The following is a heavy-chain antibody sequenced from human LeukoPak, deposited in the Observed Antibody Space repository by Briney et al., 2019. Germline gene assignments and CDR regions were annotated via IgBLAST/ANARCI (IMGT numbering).Heavy chain of an antibody. V-gene: IGHV4-59*01. CDR3: ARFGGAVAGTSFDY. Sequence: PSETLSLTCTVSGGSISSYYWSWIRQPPGKGLEWIGYIYYSGSTNYNPSLQSRVNISVDTSKNQFSLKLRAVTAAATAVYYCARFGGAVAGTSFDYWGQGTLVTVSS. J-gene: IGHJ4*02. CDR2: IYYSGST. D-gene: IGHD6-19*01. CDR1: GGSISSYY.